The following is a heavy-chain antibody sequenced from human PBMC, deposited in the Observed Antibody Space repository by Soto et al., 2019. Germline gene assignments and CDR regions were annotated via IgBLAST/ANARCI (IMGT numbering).Heavy chain of an antibody. V-gene: IGHV4-34*01. Sequence: SETLSLTCAVYGGSFSGYYCSWIRQPPGKGLEWIGEINHSGSTNYNPSLKSRVTISVDTSKNQFSLKLSSVTAADTAVYYCARGRYGYRLWGQGTLVTVSS. CDR2: INHSGST. CDR3: ARGRYGYRL. J-gene: IGHJ4*02. CDR1: GGSFSGYY. D-gene: IGHD5-18*01.